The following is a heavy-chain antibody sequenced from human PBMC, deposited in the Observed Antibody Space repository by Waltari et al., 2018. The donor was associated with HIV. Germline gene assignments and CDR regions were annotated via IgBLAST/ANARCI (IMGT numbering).Heavy chain of an antibody. CDR3: AKVPAGARGWDGYFDY. Sequence: QVQLVESGGGVVQPGGSRGLYCVASGFTFIASNMNWVLRAPGKGLAWGAFIPDDGSNKYYADSVKGRFTISRDNSKNTLYLQMNSLRAEDTALYYCAKVPAGARGWDGYFDYWGQGTLVTVAS. CDR2: IPDDGSNK. CDR1: GFTFIASN. D-gene: IGHD6-13*01. J-gene: IGHJ4*02. V-gene: IGHV3-30*02.